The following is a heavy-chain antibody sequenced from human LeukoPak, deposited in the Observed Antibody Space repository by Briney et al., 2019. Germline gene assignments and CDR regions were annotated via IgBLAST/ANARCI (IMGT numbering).Heavy chain of an antibody. V-gene: IGHV1-69*13. J-gene: IGHJ4*02. CDR1: GGTFSSYA. D-gene: IGHD4-23*01. CDR3: ARGWLAETTVVTPYNY. Sequence: GASVKVSCKASGGTFSSYAISWVRQAPGQGLEWMGGIIPIFGTANYAQKFQGRVTITADESTRTAYMELSSLRSEDTAVFYCARGWLAETTVVTPYNYWGRGTLVSVSS. CDR2: IIPIFGTA.